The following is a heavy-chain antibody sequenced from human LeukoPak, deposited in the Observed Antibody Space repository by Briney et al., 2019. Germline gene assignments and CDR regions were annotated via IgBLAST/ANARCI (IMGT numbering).Heavy chain of an antibody. D-gene: IGHD3-10*01. CDR3: ARSTYGSGSYYKG. CDR2: IYYSGST. V-gene: IGHV4-39*07. CDR1: GGSISSSSYY. J-gene: IGHJ4*02. Sequence: PSETLSLTCTVSGGSISSSSYYWGWIRQPPGKGLGWIGSIYYSGSTYYNPSLKSRVTISVDTSKNQFSLKLSSVTAADTAVYYCARSTYGSGSYYKGWGQGTLVTVSS.